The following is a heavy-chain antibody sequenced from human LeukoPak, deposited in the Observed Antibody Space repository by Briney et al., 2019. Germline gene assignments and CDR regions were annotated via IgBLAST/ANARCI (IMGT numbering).Heavy chain of an antibody. CDR1: GGSFSGYY. V-gene: IGHV4-34*01. CDR3: VIYDSSGFDY. Sequence: PSETLSLTCAVYGGSFSGYYWNWIRQPPGKGLEWIGEINDSGSTNYNPSLKSRVTISVDTSKNQFSLKLSSVTAADTAVYYSVIYDSSGFDYWGQGTLVTVSS. J-gene: IGHJ4*02. CDR2: INDSGST. D-gene: IGHD3-22*01.